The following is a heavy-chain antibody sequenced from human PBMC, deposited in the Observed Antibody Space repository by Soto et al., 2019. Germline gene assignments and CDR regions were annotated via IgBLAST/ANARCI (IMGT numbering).Heavy chain of an antibody. CDR3: ATDFGSGSYYPDY. CDR1: GGSISSGAYY. D-gene: IGHD3-10*01. V-gene: IGHV4-31*03. CDR2: IYYGGNT. J-gene: IGHJ4*02. Sequence: QVQLQESGPGLVKPSQTLSLTCTVSGGSISSGAYYWSWIRQHPGKGLEWIGYIYYGGNTYYNPSLKGRVSISVDTSKNQFSLKVNPVTAADTAVYYCATDFGSGSYYPDYWGQGTLVTVSS.